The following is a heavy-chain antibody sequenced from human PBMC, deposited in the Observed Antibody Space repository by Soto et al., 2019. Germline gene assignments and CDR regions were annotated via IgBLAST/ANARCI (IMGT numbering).Heavy chain of an antibody. CDR3: ARDLGAGYTSNWFDP. CDR1: GFTFSDYY. CDR2: ISSSGSTI. Sequence: GGSLRLSCAASGFTFSDYYMSWIRQAPGKGLEWVSYISSSGSTIYYADSVKGRFTISRDNAKNSLYLQMNSLRAEDTAVYYCARDLGAGYTSNWFDPWGQGTLVTVSS. V-gene: IGHV3-11*01. J-gene: IGHJ5*02. D-gene: IGHD6-25*01.